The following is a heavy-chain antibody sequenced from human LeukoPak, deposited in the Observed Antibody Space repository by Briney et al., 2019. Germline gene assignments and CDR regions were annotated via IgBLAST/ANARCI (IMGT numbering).Heavy chain of an antibody. D-gene: IGHD2-15*01. CDR1: GFTFGDYA. V-gene: IGHV3-49*04. CDR3: TASVVVVAATGMDV. Sequence: PGGSLRLSCTASGFTFGDYAMSWVRQAPGKGLEWVGFIRSKAYGGTTEYAASVKGRFTISRDDSKSIAYLRMNSLKTEDTAVYYCTASVVVVAATGMDVWGQGTTVTVSS. CDR2: IRSKAYGGTT. J-gene: IGHJ6*02.